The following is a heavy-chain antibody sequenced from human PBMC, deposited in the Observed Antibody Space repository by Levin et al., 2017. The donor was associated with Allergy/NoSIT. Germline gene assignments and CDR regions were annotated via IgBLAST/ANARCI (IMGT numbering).Heavy chain of an antibody. Sequence: SETLSLTCAVYGGSFSGYYWSWIRQPPGKGLEWIGEINHSGSTNYNPSLKSRVTISVDTSKNQFSLKLSSVTAADTAVYYCARGPYCSGGSCYSGPFGYYYYYMDVWGKGTTVTVSS. CDR1: GGSFSGYY. V-gene: IGHV4-34*01. CDR3: ARGPYCSGGSCYSGPFGYYYYYMDV. J-gene: IGHJ6*03. D-gene: IGHD2-15*01. CDR2: INHSGST.